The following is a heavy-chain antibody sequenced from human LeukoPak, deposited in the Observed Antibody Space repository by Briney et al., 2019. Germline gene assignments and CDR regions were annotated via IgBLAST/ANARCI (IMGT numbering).Heavy chain of an antibody. CDR1: GYSISSGYY. D-gene: IGHD4-17*01. CDR3: ARDVADYGDTGYFDY. V-gene: IGHV4-38-2*02. CDR2: IYHSGST. Sequence: SETLSLTCTVSGYSISSGYYWGWIRQPPGKGLEWIGSIYHSGSTYYNPSLKSRVTISVDTPKNQFSLKLSSVTAADTAVYYCARDVADYGDTGYFDYWGQGTLVTVSS. J-gene: IGHJ4*02.